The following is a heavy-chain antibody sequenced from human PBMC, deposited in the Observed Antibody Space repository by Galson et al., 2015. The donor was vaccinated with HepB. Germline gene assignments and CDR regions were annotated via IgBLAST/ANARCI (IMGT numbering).Heavy chain of an antibody. D-gene: IGHD1-26*01. CDR3: AREEGSRGLDWYFDL. Sequence: LRLSCAASEFTFSSYAMSWVRQAPGKGLQWVSVISDSGIGTYSADSVKGRFSISRDNSKSTLYLQMNSLKTEDTAVYYCAREEGSRGLDWYFDLWGRGTLVTVSS. V-gene: IGHV3-23*01. J-gene: IGHJ2*01. CDR1: EFTFSSYA. CDR2: ISDSGIGT.